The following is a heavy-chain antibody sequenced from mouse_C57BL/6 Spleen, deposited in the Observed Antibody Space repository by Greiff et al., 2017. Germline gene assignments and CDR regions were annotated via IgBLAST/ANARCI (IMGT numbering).Heavy chain of an antibody. D-gene: IGHD2-4*01. CDR3: ASPYDYDGRGYAMDY. V-gene: IGHV3-6*01. CDR1: GYSITSGYY. J-gene: IGHJ4*01. Sequence: EVKLLESGPGLVKPSQSLSLTCSVTGYSITSGYYWNWIRQFPGNKLEWMGYISYDGSNNYNPSLKNRISITRDTSKNQFFLKLNSVTTEDTATYYCASPYDYDGRGYAMDYWGQGTSVTVSS. CDR2: ISYDGSN.